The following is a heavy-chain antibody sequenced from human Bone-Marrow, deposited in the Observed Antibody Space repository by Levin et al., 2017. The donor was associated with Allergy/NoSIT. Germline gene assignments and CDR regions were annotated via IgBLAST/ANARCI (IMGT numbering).Heavy chain of an antibody. V-gene: IGHV3-30*04. J-gene: IGHJ4*02. CDR3: ATAGESGSYFDY. CDR1: GFTFSSYI. Sequence: PGGSLRLSCAASGFTFSSYIVHWVRQAPGKGLEWVTVISSDGSNKHYADSVKGRFTISRDNSKNTLYLQMNSLRAEDTAVYYCATAGESGSYFDYWGQGTLVTVSS. D-gene: IGHD1-26*01. CDR2: ISSDGSNK.